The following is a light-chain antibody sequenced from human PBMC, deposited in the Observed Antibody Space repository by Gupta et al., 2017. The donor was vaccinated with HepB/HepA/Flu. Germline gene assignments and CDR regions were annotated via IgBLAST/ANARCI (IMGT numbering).Light chain of an antibody. CDR3: QQENSYPWT. J-gene: IGKJ1*01. Sequence: DIQMTQSPSTLSASVGDRVTITCRASQSISSWLAWYQQKPGKASKLLIYKASSLESGVPSRFSGSGSGTEFTLTISSLQPDDFATYYCQQENSYPWTFGQGTKVEIK. CDR1: QSISSW. CDR2: KAS. V-gene: IGKV1-5*03.